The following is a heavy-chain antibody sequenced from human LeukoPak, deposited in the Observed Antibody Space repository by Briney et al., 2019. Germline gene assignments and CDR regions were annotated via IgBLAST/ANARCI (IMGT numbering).Heavy chain of an antibody. V-gene: IGHV3-7*01. Sequence: GGSLRLSCAASRFTFSRYWMSWVRQAPGKGLEWVANIKQDGSEKYYVDSVKGRFTISRDNSKNTLYLQMNSLRAEDTAVYYCARDHPTEHYDILTGYYMEDFQHWGQGTLVTVSS. D-gene: IGHD3-9*01. J-gene: IGHJ1*01. CDR2: IKQDGSEK. CDR1: RFTFSRYW. CDR3: ARDHPTEHYDILTGYYMEDFQH.